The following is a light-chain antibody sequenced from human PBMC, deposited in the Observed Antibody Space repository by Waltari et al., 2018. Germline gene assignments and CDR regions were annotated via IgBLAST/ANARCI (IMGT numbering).Light chain of an antibody. CDR3: QQYDKLT. Sequence: DIQMTQSPSSLSASVGDRVTITCQASQDIISYLNCYQQKPGKAPNLLIYDAFNLDIGVPSRFSGSGSCTDFTFTISTLQPEDIATYYCQQYDKLTFGGGTKVEIK. CDR1: QDIISY. V-gene: IGKV1-33*01. J-gene: IGKJ4*01. CDR2: DAF.